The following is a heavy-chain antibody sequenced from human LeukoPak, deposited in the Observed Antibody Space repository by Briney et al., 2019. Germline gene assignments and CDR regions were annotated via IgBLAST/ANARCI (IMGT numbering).Heavy chain of an antibody. Sequence: GGSLRLSCAASGFTVSSNCMSWVRQAPGKGLEWVSVIYSGGSTYYADSVKGRFTISRDNSKNTLYLQMNSLRAEDTAVYYCARMIGDGYNQDGDYWGQGTLVTVSS. CDR2: IYSGGST. V-gene: IGHV3-53*01. J-gene: IGHJ4*02. CDR1: GFTVSSNC. D-gene: IGHD5-24*01. CDR3: ARMIGDGYNQDGDY.